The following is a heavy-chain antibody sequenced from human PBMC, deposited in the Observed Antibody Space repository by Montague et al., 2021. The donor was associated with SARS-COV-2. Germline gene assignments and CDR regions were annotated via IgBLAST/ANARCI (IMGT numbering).Heavy chain of an antibody. CDR3: AREKVGTIFGVVIIPNAWFYP. CDR1: GGSISSGSYY. V-gene: IGHV4-61*02. J-gene: IGHJ5*02. Sequence: TLSLTCTVSGGSISSGSYYWSWIRQPAGKGLEWIGRIYTSGSTNYNPPLKSRVTISVDTSKNQFSLKLSSVTAADTAVYYCAREKVGTIFGVVIIPNAWFYPWGQGTLVTVSS. CDR2: IYTSGST. D-gene: IGHD3-3*01.